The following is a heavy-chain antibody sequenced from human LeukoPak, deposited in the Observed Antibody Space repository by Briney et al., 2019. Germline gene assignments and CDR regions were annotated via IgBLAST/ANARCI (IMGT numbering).Heavy chain of an antibody. Sequence: SETLSLTCAVSGYSISSGYFWGWIRQPPGKGLEWIGSINHSGSTYYNPPSLKSRVTISVDTSKNQFSLKLSSVTAADTAVYYCARNLGYSGLDYWGQGTLLTVSS. CDR2: INHSGST. CDR1: GYSISSGYF. CDR3: ARNLGYSGLDY. V-gene: IGHV4-38-2*01. J-gene: IGHJ4*02. D-gene: IGHD6-13*01.